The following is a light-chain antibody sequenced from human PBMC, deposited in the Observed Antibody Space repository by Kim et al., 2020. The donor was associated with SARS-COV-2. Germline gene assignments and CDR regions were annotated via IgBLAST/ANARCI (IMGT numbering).Light chain of an antibody. V-gene: IGKV3-20*01. CDR2: GAA. CDR1: QSVSSNS. Sequence: SPGERATLSCRASQSVSSNSLVWYQQRPGQAPSLLIFGAANRATGIPDRFSGSGSGTDFTLTISRLEPDDFAMYYCQHYGSSPALTFGGGTKVDIK. CDR3: QHYGSSPALT. J-gene: IGKJ4*01.